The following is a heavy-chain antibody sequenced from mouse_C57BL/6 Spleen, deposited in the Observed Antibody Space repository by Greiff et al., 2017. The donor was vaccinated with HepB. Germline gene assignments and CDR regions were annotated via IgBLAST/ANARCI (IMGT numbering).Heavy chain of an antibody. V-gene: IGHV5-9-1*02. CDR1: GFTFSSYA. D-gene: IGHD2-1*01. Sequence: EVKLVESGEGLVKPGGSLKLSCAASGFTFSSYAMSWVRQTPEKRLEWVAYISSGGDYIYYADTVKGRFTISRDNARNTLYLQMSSLKSEDTAMYYCTREEGYGKEDAMDYWGQGTSVTVSS. CDR2: ISSGGDYI. J-gene: IGHJ4*01. CDR3: TREEGYGKEDAMDY.